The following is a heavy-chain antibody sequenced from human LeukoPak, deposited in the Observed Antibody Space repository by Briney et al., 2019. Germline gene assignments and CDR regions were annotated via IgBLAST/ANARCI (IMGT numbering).Heavy chain of an antibody. D-gene: IGHD6-19*01. CDR2: TYFRSKWYN. CDR1: GDSVSSSTAT. J-gene: IGHJ3*02. V-gene: IGHV6-1*01. Sequence: SQTLSLTCAISGDSVSSSTATWIWIRQSPSRGLEWLGRTYFRSKWYNDYAVSVKSRITINPDTSKNQLSLQLNSVTPEDTAVYYCARMYSSGQAFDIWGQGTMVSVSS. CDR3: ARMYSSGQAFDI.